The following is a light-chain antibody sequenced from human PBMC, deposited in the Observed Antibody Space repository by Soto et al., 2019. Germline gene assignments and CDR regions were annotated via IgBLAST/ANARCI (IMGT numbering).Light chain of an antibody. V-gene: IGKV4-1*01. CDR1: QSVFYSVNNKHY. J-gene: IGKJ2*01. CDR3: QQYFSAPYT. CDR2: WAS. Sequence: DIVMTQSPDSLAVSLGERATINCKSSQSVFYSVNNKHYLAWYRQKPGQPPELLIYWASTRESGVPDRFSGSGSGTDFTLTISSLQAEDVAVYYCQQYFSAPYTFGQGAKLEIK.